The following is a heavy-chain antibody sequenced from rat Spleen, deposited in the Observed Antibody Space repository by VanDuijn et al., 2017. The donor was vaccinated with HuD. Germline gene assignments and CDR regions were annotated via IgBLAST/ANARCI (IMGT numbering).Heavy chain of an antibody. CDR1: GYSITSNF. J-gene: IGHJ2*01. CDR2: ISYSGNS. V-gene: IGHV3-1*01. CDR3: ARYRDSYGHMGIFDY. Sequence: EVQLQESGPGLVKPSQSLSLTCSVTGYSITSNFWGWIRKFPGNKMEWMGYISYSGNSGYNPSHKSRIPITRDTTNNQFFLQMNSVTTEDTATYYCARYRDSYGHMGIFDYWGQGVMVTVTS. D-gene: IGHD1-12*01.